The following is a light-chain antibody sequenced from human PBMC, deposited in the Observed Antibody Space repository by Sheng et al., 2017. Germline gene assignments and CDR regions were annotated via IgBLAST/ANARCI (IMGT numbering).Light chain of an antibody. J-gene: IGKJ4*01. V-gene: IGKV1-8*01. CDR1: QGISSY. Sequence: AIRITQSPSSLSASTGDRVTITCRASQGISSYLAWYQQKPGKAPKLLIYAASTLQSGVPSRFSGSGSGTDFTLTISCLQSEDFATYYCQQYYSYPPTFVGGT. CDR2: AAS. CDR3: QQYYSYPPT.